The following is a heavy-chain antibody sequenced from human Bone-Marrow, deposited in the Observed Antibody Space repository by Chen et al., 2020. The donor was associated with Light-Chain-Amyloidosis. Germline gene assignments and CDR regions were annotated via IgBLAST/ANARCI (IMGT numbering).Heavy chain of an antibody. D-gene: IGHD3-16*01. V-gene: IGHV3-7*03. CDR3: ARHIVWGAPDY. J-gene: IGHJ4*02. Sequence: EVQLVESGGGLVQPGGSLRLSCAASGFNFSDYWMSWVRQAPGKGLEWVANINQDTSEKYYVDSVKGRFTISRDNAKDSLYLQMSSLRAEDTAMYYCARHIVWGAPDYWGQGTLVTVSS. CDR2: INQDTSEK. CDR1: GFNFSDYW.